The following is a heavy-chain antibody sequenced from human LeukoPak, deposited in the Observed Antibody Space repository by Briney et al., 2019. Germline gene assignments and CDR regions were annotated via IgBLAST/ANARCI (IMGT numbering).Heavy chain of an antibody. V-gene: IGHV1-46*01. Sequence: ASVKVSCKASGGTFSSYAISWVRQAPGQGLEWMGIINPSGGSTSYAQKFQGRVTMTRDTSTSTVYMELSSLRSEDTAVYYCARENYYYDSTPPDYWGQGTLVTVSS. CDR3: ARENYYYDSTPPDY. J-gene: IGHJ4*02. CDR1: GGTFSSYA. CDR2: INPSGGST. D-gene: IGHD3-22*01.